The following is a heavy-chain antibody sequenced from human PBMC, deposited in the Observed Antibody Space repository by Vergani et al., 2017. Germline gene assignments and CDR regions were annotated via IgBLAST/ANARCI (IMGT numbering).Heavy chain of an antibody. V-gene: IGHV4-4*07. CDR2: IYTSRST. D-gene: IGHD2-2*03. Sequence: QVQLQESGPGLVKPSETLSLTCTVSGGSISSYYWSWIRQPAGKGLEWIGRIYTSRSTNYNPSLKSRVTMSVDTSKNQFSLKLSSVTAADTAVYYCARDMGIVSDGWFDPWGQGTLVTVSS. J-gene: IGHJ5*02. CDR1: GGSISSYY. CDR3: ARDMGIVSDGWFDP.